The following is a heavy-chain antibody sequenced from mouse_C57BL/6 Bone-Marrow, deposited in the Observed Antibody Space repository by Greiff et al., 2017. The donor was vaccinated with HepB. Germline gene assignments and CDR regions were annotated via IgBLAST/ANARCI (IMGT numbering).Heavy chain of an antibody. CDR1: GYTFTSYW. Sequence: VQLQQPGAELVRPGSSVKLSCKASGYTFTSYWMHWVKQRPIQGLEWIGNIDPSDSETHYNQKFKDKATLTVDKSSSTAYMQLSSLTSEDSAVYYCARESDGRTWFAYWGQGTLVTVSA. CDR2: IDPSDSET. D-gene: IGHD1-1*01. V-gene: IGHV1-52*01. CDR3: ARESDGRTWFAY. J-gene: IGHJ3*01.